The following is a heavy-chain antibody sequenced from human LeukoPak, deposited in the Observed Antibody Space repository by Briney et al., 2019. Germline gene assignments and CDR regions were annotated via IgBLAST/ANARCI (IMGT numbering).Heavy chain of an antibody. CDR1: GGSISSSNYY. Sequence: SETLSLTCTVSGGSISSSNYYWGWIRQPPGKGLEWIGDIYYGGSTSYYPSLKSRVTISVDTAKNQFSLKLSSVTAADTAVYYCARRTYSWYVDSWGQGILVTVSS. V-gene: IGHV4-39*01. D-gene: IGHD6-13*01. J-gene: IGHJ4*02. CDR3: ARRTYSWYVDS. CDR2: IYYGGST.